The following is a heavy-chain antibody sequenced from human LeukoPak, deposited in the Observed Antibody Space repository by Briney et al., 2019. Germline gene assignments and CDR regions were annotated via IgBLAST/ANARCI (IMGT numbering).Heavy chain of an antibody. CDR2: AYYSGST. J-gene: IGHJ4*02. V-gene: IGHV4-39*07. CDR1: GGSISGSNYY. D-gene: IGHD2-21*02. Sequence: SETLSLTCTVSGGSISGSNYYWAWIRQPPGKTLEWIGSAYYSGSTYYNPPLKGRVTISVDTSKNQFSLKLTPVTAADTAVYFCARDSNGIWYSARQHFDYWGQGTLVTVSS. CDR3: ARDSNGIWYSARQHFDY.